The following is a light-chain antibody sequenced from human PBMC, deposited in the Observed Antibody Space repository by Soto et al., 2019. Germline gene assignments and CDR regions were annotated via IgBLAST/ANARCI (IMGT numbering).Light chain of an antibody. V-gene: IGKV3-20*01. J-gene: IGKJ1*01. CDR3: QQDGSSPQT. CDR1: QSVSSNY. CDR2: GAS. Sequence: EIVLTQSPGTLSLSPGERATLSCRASQSVSSNYLAWYQQKPGQAPRLLIYGASSRATGIPDRFSGSGSGTDFTLTISRLEPEDFAVYFCQQDGSSPQTFAQGTKVDIK.